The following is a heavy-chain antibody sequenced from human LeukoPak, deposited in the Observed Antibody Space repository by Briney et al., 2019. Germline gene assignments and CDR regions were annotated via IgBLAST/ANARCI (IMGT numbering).Heavy chain of an antibody. CDR2: INWNGGST. Sequence: GGSLRLSCAASGFTFDEYGMSWVRQAPGKGLEWVSGINWNGGSTGYADSVKGRFTISRDNAKNSLYLQMNSLRAEDTALYYCARARGWELPGAFDIWGQGTMVTVSS. CDR1: GFTFDEYG. J-gene: IGHJ3*02. CDR3: ARARGWELPGAFDI. D-gene: IGHD1-26*01. V-gene: IGHV3-20*04.